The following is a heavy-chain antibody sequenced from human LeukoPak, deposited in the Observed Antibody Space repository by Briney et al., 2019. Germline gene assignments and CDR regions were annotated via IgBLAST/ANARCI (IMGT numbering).Heavy chain of an antibody. V-gene: IGHV3-74*01. D-gene: IGHD1-14*01. CDR2: INSDGSST. CDR3: ARDGPDDRPIDY. Sequence: GGSLRLSCAASGFTFSSYWMHWVRQAPGKGLVWVSRINSDGSSTSNADSVKGRFTISRDNAKNTLYLQMNSLRAEDTAVYYCARDGPDDRPIDYWGQGTLVTVSS. CDR1: GFTFSSYW. J-gene: IGHJ4*02.